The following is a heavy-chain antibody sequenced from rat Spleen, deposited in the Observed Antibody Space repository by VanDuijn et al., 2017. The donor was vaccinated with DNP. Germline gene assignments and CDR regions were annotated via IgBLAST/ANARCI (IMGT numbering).Heavy chain of an antibody. CDR2: IIYDGSST. J-gene: IGHJ1*01. Sequence: EVQLVESGGGLVQPGRSLKLSCAASGFTFSDYNMAWVRQAPKKGLEWVATIIYDGSSTYYRDSVKGRFTISRDNAKSTLYLQMDSLRSEDTATYYCATSITSYWYFDFWGPGTMVTVSS. CDR1: GFTFSDYN. V-gene: IGHV5S10*01. CDR3: ATSITSYWYFDF. D-gene: IGHD1-10*01.